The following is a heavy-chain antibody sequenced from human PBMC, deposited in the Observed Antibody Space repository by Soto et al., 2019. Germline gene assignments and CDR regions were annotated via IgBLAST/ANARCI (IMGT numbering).Heavy chain of an antibody. CDR3: ARARGYSSTFFDY. D-gene: IGHD5-18*01. CDR1: GYSFTSYW. CDR2: IYPADSDT. V-gene: IGHV5-51*01. J-gene: IGHJ4*02. Sequence: GESLKISCKGSGYSFTSYWIGWVRQMPGKGLEWMWIIYPADSDTRYSPSFQGQVTISIDRSKNQFSLKLSSVTAADTAVYYCARARGYSSTFFDYWGQGTLVTVSS.